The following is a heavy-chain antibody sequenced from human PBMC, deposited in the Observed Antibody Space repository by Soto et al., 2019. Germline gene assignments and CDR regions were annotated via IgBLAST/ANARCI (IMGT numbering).Heavy chain of an antibody. CDR3: ARVYRRSYYYDSSGD. V-gene: IGHV4-61*01. J-gene: IGHJ4*02. CDR1: GGSVSSGSYY. D-gene: IGHD3-22*01. Sequence: QVQLQESGPGLVKPSETLSLTCTVSGGSVSSGSYYWSWIRQPPGKGLEWIGYIYYSGSTNYNPSLKSRVTISVDTSKNQFSLKLSSVTAADTAVYYCARVYRRSYYYDSSGDWGQGTLVTVSS. CDR2: IYYSGST.